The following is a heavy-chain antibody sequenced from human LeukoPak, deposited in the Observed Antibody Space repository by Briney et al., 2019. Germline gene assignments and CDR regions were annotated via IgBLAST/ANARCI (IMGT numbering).Heavy chain of an antibody. D-gene: IGHD3-22*01. Sequence: SETLSLTCTVSGGSMSSYYWGWIRQPPGKGLEWIGSIYYSGSTYYNPSLKSRVTISVDTSKNQFSLKLSSVTAADTAVYYCARTMIVRDAFDIWGQGTMVTVSS. J-gene: IGHJ3*02. CDR2: IYYSGST. CDR3: ARTMIVRDAFDI. CDR1: GGSMSSYY. V-gene: IGHV4-39*07.